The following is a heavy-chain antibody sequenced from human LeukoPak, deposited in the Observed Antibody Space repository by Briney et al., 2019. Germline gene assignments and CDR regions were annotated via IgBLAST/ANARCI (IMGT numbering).Heavy chain of an antibody. CDR3: AKDQILEWSQFDY. V-gene: IGHV3-23*01. D-gene: IGHD3-3*01. Sequence: GGSLRLSCAASGFTFSTYAMTWVRQAPGKGLEWVSAIRGDGATKFYADSVKGRFTVSRDNSKNTVYLQMNSLRAEDTAVYYCAKDQILEWSQFDYWGQGTLVTVSS. CDR2: IRGDGATK. J-gene: IGHJ4*02. CDR1: GFTFSTYA.